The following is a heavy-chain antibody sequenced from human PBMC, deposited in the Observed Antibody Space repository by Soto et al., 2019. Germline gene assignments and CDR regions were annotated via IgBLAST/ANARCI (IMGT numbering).Heavy chain of an antibody. D-gene: IGHD3-22*01. CDR2: ITGSGGST. V-gene: IGHV3-23*01. CDR3: AVVVVASAISYYYGTDV. J-gene: IGHJ6*02. Sequence: GGSLRLSCSGSVFTFSTYAMSWVRQAPGKGLEWVSAITGSGGSTYYADSVKGRFTISRDNSKNTLYLQMTSLRAEDTAIYFCAVVVVASAISYYYGTDVWGQGTAGTVSS. CDR1: VFTFSTYA.